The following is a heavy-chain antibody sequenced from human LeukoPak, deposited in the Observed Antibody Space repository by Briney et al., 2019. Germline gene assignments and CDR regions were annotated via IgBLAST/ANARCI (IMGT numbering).Heavy chain of an antibody. J-gene: IGHJ6*02. CDR3: GRHVSNGWDYHYGLDV. D-gene: IGHD6-19*01. Sequence: SETLSLTCTVSGGSVASTGCYWGWVRQPPGKGLEWIGSAYYTGSTYSPPPLKSRLTISVDTSKNQFALTLSSVTAADTAVYYCGRHVSNGWDYHYGLDVWGQGTTVTVSS. CDR2: AYYTGST. CDR1: GGSVASTGCY. V-gene: IGHV4-39*01.